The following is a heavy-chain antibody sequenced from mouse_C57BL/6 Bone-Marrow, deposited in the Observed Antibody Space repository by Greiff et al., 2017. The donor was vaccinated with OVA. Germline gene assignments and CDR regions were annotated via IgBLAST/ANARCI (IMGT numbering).Heavy chain of an antibody. D-gene: IGHD3-2*02. J-gene: IGHJ2*01. Sequence: VMLVESGAELARPGASVKLSCKASGYTFTSYGISWVKQRTGQGLEWIGEIYPRSGNTYYNEKFKGKATLTADKSSSTAYMELRSLTSEDSAVYFCASTAQAHFDYWGQGTTLTVSS. CDR3: ASTAQAHFDY. CDR1: GYTFTSYG. V-gene: IGHV1-81*01. CDR2: IYPRSGNT.